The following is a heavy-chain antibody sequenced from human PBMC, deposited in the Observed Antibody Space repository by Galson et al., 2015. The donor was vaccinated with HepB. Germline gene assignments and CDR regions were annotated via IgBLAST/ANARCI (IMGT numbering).Heavy chain of an antibody. CDR3: ATTTRSGGSLEAFDI. CDR2: IFSTGSS. V-gene: IGHV4-59*11. Sequence: LTCTVSDDSIRSHSWTWIRQPPGKGLEYIGYIFSTGSSNYNPSLKSRVTMSVDESNNQFSLMLTSVTAADTALYFCATTTRSGGSLEAFDIWGQGTMVTVSS. D-gene: IGHD2-15*01. J-gene: IGHJ3*02. CDR1: DDSIRSHS.